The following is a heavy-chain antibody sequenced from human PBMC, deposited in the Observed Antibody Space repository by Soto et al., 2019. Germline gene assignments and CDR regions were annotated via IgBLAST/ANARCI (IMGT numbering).Heavy chain of an antibody. Sequence: GGSLRLSCAASGFTFSSYGMHWVRQAPGKGLEWVAVIWYDGSNKYYADSVKGRFTISRDNSKNTLYLQMNSLRAEDTAVYYCARDGSGRFLEWLLYYFDYWGQGTLVTVSS. J-gene: IGHJ4*02. CDR1: GFTFSSYG. CDR2: IWYDGSNK. D-gene: IGHD3-3*01. V-gene: IGHV3-33*08. CDR3: ARDGSGRFLEWLLYYFDY.